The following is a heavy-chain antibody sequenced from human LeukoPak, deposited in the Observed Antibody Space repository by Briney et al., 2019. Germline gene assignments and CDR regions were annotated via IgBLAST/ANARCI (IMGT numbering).Heavy chain of an antibody. Sequence: SETLSLTCTVSGGSISSYYWSWIRQPPGKGLEWIGEINHSGSTNYNPSLKSRVTISVDTSKNQFSLKLSSVTAADTAVCYCARGARNVLRYFDWLLDYWGQGTLVTVSS. CDR1: GGSISSYY. J-gene: IGHJ4*02. CDR2: INHSGST. D-gene: IGHD3-9*01. V-gene: IGHV4-34*01. CDR3: ARGARNVLRYFDWLLDY.